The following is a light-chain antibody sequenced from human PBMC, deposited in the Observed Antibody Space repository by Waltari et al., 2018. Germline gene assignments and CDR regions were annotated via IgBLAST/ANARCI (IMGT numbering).Light chain of an antibody. Sequence: SSVLTQPPSVSVAPGKTARITCGVTSNKRVHWYQRKPGQAPVLVIYFDSDRPSGIPERFSGSNSGNTATRTISSVEAGDEADYYCQVWDSDSNHPVFGGGTKLTAL. CDR1: SNKR. J-gene: IGLJ3*02. CDR3: QVWDSDSNHPV. CDR2: FDS. V-gene: IGLV3-21*04.